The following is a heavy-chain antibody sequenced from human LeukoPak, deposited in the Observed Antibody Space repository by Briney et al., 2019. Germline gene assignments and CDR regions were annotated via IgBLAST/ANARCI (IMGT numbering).Heavy chain of an antibody. D-gene: IGHD6-19*01. CDR2: ISYDGSNK. J-gene: IGHJ4*02. CDR1: GFAFNDYY. Sequence: PGGSLRLSCAASGFAFNDYYMSWIRQAPGKGLEWVAVISYDGSNKYYADSVKGRFTISRDNSKNTLYLQMNSLRAEDTAVYYCAKALRSSGWYYFDYWGQGTLVTVSS. CDR3: AKALRSSGWYYFDY. V-gene: IGHV3-30*18.